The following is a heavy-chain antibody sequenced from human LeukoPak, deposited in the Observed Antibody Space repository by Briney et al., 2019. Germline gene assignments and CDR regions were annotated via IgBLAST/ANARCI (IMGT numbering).Heavy chain of an antibody. Sequence: PSETLSLTCNVSGGSISSSYWSWIRQPPGKGLEWVGYIYNTGTTNYNPSLNSRVTISADTSKNQLSLRLSSVTAADTAVYYCARHEPPGARRHLDYWGQGTLVTVSS. D-gene: IGHD1-14*01. CDR2: IYNTGTT. V-gene: IGHV4-59*08. CDR3: ARHEPPGARRHLDY. CDR1: GGSISSSY. J-gene: IGHJ4*02.